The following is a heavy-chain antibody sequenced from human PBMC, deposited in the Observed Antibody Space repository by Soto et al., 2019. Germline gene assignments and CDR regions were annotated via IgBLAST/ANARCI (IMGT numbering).Heavy chain of an antibody. CDR1: GGTFSSYA. V-gene: IGHV1-69*13. J-gene: IGHJ4*02. CDR3: ARGDLGELSLYVY. D-gene: IGHD3-16*02. CDR2: IIPIFGTA. Sequence: ASAKVSCKASGGTFSSYAISWVRQAPGQGLEWMGGIIPIFGTANYAQKFQGRVTITADESTSTAYMELSSLRSEDTAVYYCARGDLGELSLYVYWGQGTLVTVSS.